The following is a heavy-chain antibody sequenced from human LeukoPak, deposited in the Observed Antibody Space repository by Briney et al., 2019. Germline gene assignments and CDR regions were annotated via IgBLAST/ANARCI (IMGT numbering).Heavy chain of an antibody. D-gene: IGHD3-22*01. CDR2: ISDSGDTT. V-gene: IGHV3-23*01. J-gene: IGHJ6*03. CDR3: AKGYDTTYYFYYFMDV. Sequence: GGSLRLSCAASGFIFRGYGMTWVRQAPGKGLEWVSVISDSGDTTYYAESVKGRFTISRDNSKNTLYLQMNSLRAEDTAIYYCAKGYDTTYYFYYFMDVWGKGTTVTISS. CDR1: GFIFRGYG.